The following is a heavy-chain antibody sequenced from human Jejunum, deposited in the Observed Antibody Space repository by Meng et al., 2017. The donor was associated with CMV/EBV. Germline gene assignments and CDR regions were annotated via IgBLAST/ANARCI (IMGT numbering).Heavy chain of an antibody. J-gene: IGHJ6*02. CDR1: GVTVSSNS. CDR2: IYSGGTA. CDR3: ARQTVVAGSYYGMDV. V-gene: IGHV3-66*02. D-gene: IGHD2-2*01. Sequence: GVTVSSNSLSWVRQAPGKGLEWVSIIYSGGTAYYADSVKGRFTISRDNSKNALSLQMGSLRAEDTAVYYCARQTVVAGSYYGMDVWGQGTTVTVSS.